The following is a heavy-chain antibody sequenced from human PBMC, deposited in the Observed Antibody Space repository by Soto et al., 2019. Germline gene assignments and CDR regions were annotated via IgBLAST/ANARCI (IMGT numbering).Heavy chain of an antibody. D-gene: IGHD1-20*01. CDR1: GGSFSGYY. V-gene: IGHV4-34*01. Sequence: PSETLSLTCAVYGGSFSGYYWSWIRQPPGKGLEWIGEINHSGSTNYNPSLKSRVTISVDTSKNQFSLKLSSVTAADTAVYYCARLYSSSSGSITGTTWSYYYYYMDVWGKGTTVTVSS. J-gene: IGHJ6*03. CDR2: INHSGST. CDR3: ARLYSSSSGSITGTTWSYYYYYMDV.